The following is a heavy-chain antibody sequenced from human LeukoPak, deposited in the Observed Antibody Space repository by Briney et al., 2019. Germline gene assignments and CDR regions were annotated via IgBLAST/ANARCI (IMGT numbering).Heavy chain of an antibody. CDR2: ISAYNGNT. CDR3: ASVKSIAARYAYYYYMDV. Sequence: ASVKVSCKASGYTFTSYGISWVRQAPGQGLEWMGWISAYNGNTNYAQKLQGRVTMTTDTSTSTAYMELRSLRSDDTAVYYCASVKSIAARYAYYYYMDVWGKGTTVTVSS. CDR1: GYTFTSYG. V-gene: IGHV1-18*01. J-gene: IGHJ6*03. D-gene: IGHD6-6*01.